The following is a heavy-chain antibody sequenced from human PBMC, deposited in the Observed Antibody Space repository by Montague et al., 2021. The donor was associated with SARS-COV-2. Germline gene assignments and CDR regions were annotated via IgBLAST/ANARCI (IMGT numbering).Heavy chain of an antibody. V-gene: IGHV4-39*01. D-gene: IGHD3-10*01. CDR3: ARSYYYGSGTYVYNYYMDV. CDR2: ISYSGRT. J-gene: IGHJ6*03. Sequence: SETLPLTCTVSGGSVSSSPYYWGWIRQPPGRGLEWVGSISYSGRTYFSPSPKSRLTISVDSSENQFSLRLSSVTAADTAVYYCARSYYYGSGTYVYNYYMDVWGKGTTVTVSS. CDR1: GGSVSSSPYY.